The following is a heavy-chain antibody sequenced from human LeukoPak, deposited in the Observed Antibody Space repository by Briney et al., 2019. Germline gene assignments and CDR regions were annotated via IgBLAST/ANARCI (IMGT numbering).Heavy chain of an antibody. CDR3: AKGPYDYVLD. D-gene: IGHD3-16*01. Sequence: GGSLRLSCAASGFTFSSYWMHWVRQAPEKGLVWVSRINSDGSSTYYADSVKGRFTISRDNSKNTLYLQMNSLRAEDTAVYYCAKGPYDYVLDWGQGTLVTVSS. J-gene: IGHJ4*02. CDR1: GFTFSSYW. V-gene: IGHV3-74*01. CDR2: INSDGSST.